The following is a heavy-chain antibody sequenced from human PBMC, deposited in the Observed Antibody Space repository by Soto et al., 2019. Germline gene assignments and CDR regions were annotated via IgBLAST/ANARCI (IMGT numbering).Heavy chain of an antibody. V-gene: IGHV5-51*01. Sequence: GEALKISCKGSGYSFTSYWIGWVRQMPGKGLEWMGIIYPGDSDTRYSPSFQGQVTISADKSIRTAYLQWSSLKASDTAMYYCVRGGSGWVYGLAFWGQGSAVTVSS. J-gene: IGHJ6*02. CDR1: GYSFTSYW. D-gene: IGHD6-19*01. CDR2: IYPGDSDT. CDR3: VRGGSGWVYGLAF.